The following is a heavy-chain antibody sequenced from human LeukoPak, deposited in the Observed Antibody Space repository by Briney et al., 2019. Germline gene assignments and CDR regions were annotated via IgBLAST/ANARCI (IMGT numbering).Heavy chain of an antibody. J-gene: IGHJ4*02. D-gene: IGHD6-13*01. CDR3: AKQSSRRLDYFDY. V-gene: IGHV3-23*01. Sequence: GGSLRLSCAASGFTFSSYAMSWVRQAPGKGLEWVSAISGSGGSTYCADSVKGRFTISRDNSKNTLYLQMNSLRAEDTAVYYCAKQSSRRLDYFDYWGQGTLVTVSS. CDR1: GFTFSSYA. CDR2: ISGSGGST.